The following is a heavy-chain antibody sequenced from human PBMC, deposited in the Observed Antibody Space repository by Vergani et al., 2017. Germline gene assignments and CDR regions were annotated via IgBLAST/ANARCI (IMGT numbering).Heavy chain of an antibody. CDR3: AKSKGIAVAGAAFDI. J-gene: IGHJ3*02. CDR1: GFTFSSYG. V-gene: IGHV3-30*18. Sequence: VQLVESGGGVVQPGRSLRLSCAASGFTFSSYGMHWVRQAPGKGLEWVAVISYDGSNKYYADSVKGRFTLSRDNSKNTLYLQMNSLRAEDTAVYYCAKSKGIAVAGAAFDIWGQGTMVTVSS. CDR2: ISYDGSNK. D-gene: IGHD6-19*01.